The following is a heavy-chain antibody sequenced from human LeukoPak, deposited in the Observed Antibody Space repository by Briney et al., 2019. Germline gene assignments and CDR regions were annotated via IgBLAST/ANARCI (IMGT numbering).Heavy chain of an antibody. V-gene: IGHV1-2*02. D-gene: IGHD6-13*01. CDR2: INPSSGGA. CDR3: ARSSPPTYYHFYYYMDV. J-gene: IGHJ6*03. Sequence: GASVKVSCKASGYTFTGYYLHWVRQAPGQGLEWMGWINPSSGGAKYAQNFQGRVIITTDTSISTDYMELSSLRSDDTAVYYCARSSPPTYYHFYYYMDVWGKGSTVTVSS. CDR1: GYTFTGYY.